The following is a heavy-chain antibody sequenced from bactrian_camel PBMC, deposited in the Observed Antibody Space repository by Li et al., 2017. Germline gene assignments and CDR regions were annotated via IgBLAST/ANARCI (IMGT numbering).Heavy chain of an antibody. J-gene: IGHJ4*01. Sequence: VQLVESGGGLVQPGGSLRLSCAASGFTFSGYSMTWVRPAPGKGLEWVSGITGDGGVTAYADSVKGRFTFAQDNTENAVSLQMNNLKPEDTATYYCNIGLCGTWPPGQDNYWGQGTQVTVS. V-gene: IGHV3S40*01. CDR2: ITGDGGVT. CDR1: GFTFSGYS. D-gene: IGHD5*01. CDR3: NIGLCGTWPPGQDNY.